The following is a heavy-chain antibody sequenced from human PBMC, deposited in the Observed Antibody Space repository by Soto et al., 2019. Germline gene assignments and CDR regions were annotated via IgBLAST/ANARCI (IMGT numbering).Heavy chain of an antibody. CDR1: GFTFSSYA. D-gene: IGHD3-9*01. Sequence: QVQLVESGGGVVQPGRSLRLSCAASGFTFSSYAMHWVRQAPGKGLEWVAVISYDGSNKYYADSVKGRFTISRDSYKNTLYLQMNSLRAEDQAVYYCATDIWAGDSNYYYYCCREVWGQGTTVTVSS. V-gene: IGHV3-30-3*01. CDR2: ISYDGSNK. J-gene: IGHJ6*02. CDR3: ATDIWAGDSNYYYYCCREV.